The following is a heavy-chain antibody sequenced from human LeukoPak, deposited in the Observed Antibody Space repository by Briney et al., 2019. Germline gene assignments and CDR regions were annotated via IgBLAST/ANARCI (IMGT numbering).Heavy chain of an antibody. V-gene: IGHV3-30*18. Sequence: GGSLRLSCAASGFTFSSYGMHWVRQAPGKGLEWGAVISYDGSNKYYADSVKGRFTISRDNSKNTLYLQMNSLRAEDTAVYYCAKDLDSIAAACPIWFDPWGQGTLVTVSS. CDR2: ISYDGSNK. CDR1: GFTFSSYG. J-gene: IGHJ5*02. D-gene: IGHD6-13*01. CDR3: AKDLDSIAAACPIWFDP.